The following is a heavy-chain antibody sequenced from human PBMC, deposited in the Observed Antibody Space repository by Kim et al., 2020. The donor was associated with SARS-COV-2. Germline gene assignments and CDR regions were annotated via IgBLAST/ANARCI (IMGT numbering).Heavy chain of an antibody. CDR2: LTTDGSKV. D-gene: IGHD2-15*01. V-gene: IGHV3-30*04. Sequence: GGSLRLSCVASGFTFSNYDMHWVRQAPGKGLEWVSFLTTDGSKVMYAASVQGRFTISRDNAKNTLYLQMNSLRAEDEAVYYCGRAEYELGYVVDFWG. J-gene: IGHJ6*01. CDR1: GFTFSNYD. CDR3: GRAEYELGYVVDF.